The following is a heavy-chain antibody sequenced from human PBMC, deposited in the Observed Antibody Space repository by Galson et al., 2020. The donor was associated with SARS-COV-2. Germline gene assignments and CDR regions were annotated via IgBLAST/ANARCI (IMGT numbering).Heavy chain of an antibody. V-gene: IGHV4-30-4*08. CDR3: ARRYCRGVGCYDSFDI. CDR1: GDSISSGGYY. J-gene: IGHJ3*02. CDR2: IYYSGAT. D-gene: IGHD2-15*01. Sequence: SETLSLTCTVSGDSISSGGYYWNWIRQPPGKGLEWIGYIYYSGATYNNPSLKSRVIISVDRSKNQFSLKLSSVTAADTAVYYCARRYCRGVGCYDSFDIWGQGTLVTVSS.